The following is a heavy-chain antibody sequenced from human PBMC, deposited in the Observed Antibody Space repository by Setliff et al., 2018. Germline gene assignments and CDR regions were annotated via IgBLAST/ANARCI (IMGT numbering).Heavy chain of an antibody. CDR3: ARDPSLYCSSTSCSPHWFDP. CDR1: GDTFRSYA. D-gene: IGHD2-2*01. J-gene: IGHJ5*02. V-gene: IGHV1-69*13. Sequence: SVKVSCKVSGDTFRSYALTWVRQAPGQGLEWMGGVIPMSTTPRYAQKFQGRITITADESTRTAYMELRSLRSDDTAVYYCARDPSLYCSSTSCSPHWFDPWGQGTLVTVSS. CDR2: VIPMSTTP.